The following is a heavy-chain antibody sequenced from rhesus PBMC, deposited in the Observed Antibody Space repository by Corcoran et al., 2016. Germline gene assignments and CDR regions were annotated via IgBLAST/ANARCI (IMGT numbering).Heavy chain of an antibody. D-gene: IGHD4-29*01. CDR3: ATTTVAATYNYYYFDY. Sequence: QVQLQESGPGLVKPSETLSLTCAVSGGSISSSNWWSWIRQPPGKGLEWIGGIYSKSEITNYHPSLKSRVPISKDTSKNQFSLKLSSVTAADTAVYYCATTTVAATYNYYYFDYWGQGVLVTVSS. CDR2: IYSKSEIT. V-gene: IGHV4S12*01. J-gene: IGHJ4*01. CDR1: GGSISSSNW.